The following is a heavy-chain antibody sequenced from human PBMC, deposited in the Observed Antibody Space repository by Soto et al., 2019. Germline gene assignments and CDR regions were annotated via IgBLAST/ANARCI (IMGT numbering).Heavy chain of an antibody. CDR3: ARGWDSSGWYSCDF. Sequence: QAHLLQSGAEVQRPGASVKVSCKASNYTFAHFGLSWVRQAPGQGLEWLGWISPDNGNTEYAQKCQGRVTMTTDTSTSTASMELRSLTSDDTDVYFCARGWDSSGWYSCDFWGQGTLVTVSS. CDR2: ISPDNGNT. D-gene: IGHD6-13*01. V-gene: IGHV1-18*01. J-gene: IGHJ4*02. CDR1: NYTFAHFG.